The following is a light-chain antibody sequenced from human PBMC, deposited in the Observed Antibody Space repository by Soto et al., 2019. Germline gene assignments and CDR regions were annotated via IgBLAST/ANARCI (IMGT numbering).Light chain of an antibody. V-gene: IGLV2-14*03. CDR2: EVS. J-gene: IGLJ1*01. CDR3: SSYTNTSTLV. Sequence: QSALTQPASVPGSPGQSITISCAGTSSDLGAYKYVSWYQQHPDKAPKLILYEVSRRPSGVSNRFSGSKSGNTASLTISGLLAEDEADYSCSSYTNTSTLVFGTGTKV. CDR1: SSDLGAYKY.